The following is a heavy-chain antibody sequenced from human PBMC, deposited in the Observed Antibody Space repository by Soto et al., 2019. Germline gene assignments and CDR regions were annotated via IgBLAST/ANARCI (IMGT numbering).Heavy chain of an antibody. CDR2: ISYDGSNK. Sequence: GGSLRLSCAASGFTFSSYGMHWVRQAPGKGLEWVAVISYDGSNKYYADSVKGRFTISRDNTKNTLFLQMNSLRAEDTAVYYCAKERATTTAFDYWGQGALVTVSS. CDR3: AKERATTTAFDY. CDR1: GFTFSSYG. D-gene: IGHD4-17*01. J-gene: IGHJ4*02. V-gene: IGHV3-30*18.